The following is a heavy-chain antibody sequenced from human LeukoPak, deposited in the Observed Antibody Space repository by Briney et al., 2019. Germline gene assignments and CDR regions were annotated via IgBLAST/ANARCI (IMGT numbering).Heavy chain of an antibody. CDR1: GFTFSSYS. CDR2: ISSNSSYI. D-gene: IGHD3-16*01. Sequence: GGSLRLSCAASGFTFSSYSMNWVRQAPGKGLEWVSSISSNSSYIYYEDSVKGRFTISRDNAKNALYLQMNSLRAEDTAVYYCARDLRGQPYDYWGQGTLVTVSS. J-gene: IGHJ4*02. CDR3: ARDLRGQPYDY. V-gene: IGHV3-21*01.